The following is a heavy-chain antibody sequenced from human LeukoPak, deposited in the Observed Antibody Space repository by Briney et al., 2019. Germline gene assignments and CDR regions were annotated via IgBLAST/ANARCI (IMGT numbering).Heavy chain of an antibody. Sequence: GGSLRLSCAASGFTFSSYGMHWVRQAPGKGLEWVAVISYDGTNKYYADSVKGRFTISRDNSKNTLYLQMNSLKPEDTAVYYCAKIEYYYDSSGYYYWGQGTLVTVS. V-gene: IGHV3-30*18. J-gene: IGHJ4*02. CDR2: ISYDGTNK. CDR3: AKIEYYYDSSGYYY. CDR1: GFTFSSYG. D-gene: IGHD3-22*01.